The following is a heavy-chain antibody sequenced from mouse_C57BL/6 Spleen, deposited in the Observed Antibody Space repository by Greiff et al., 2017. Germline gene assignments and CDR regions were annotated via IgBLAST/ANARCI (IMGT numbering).Heavy chain of an antibody. J-gene: IGHJ2*01. Sequence: QVQLKQSGAELVRPGASVTLSCKASGYTFTDYEMHWVKQTPVHGLEWIGAIDPETGGTAYNQKFKGKAILTADKSSSTAYMELRSLTSEDSAVYYCTISDSFGNYFDYWGQGTTLTVSS. CDR3: TISDSFGNYFDY. D-gene: IGHD3-2*01. V-gene: IGHV1-15*01. CDR2: IDPETGGT. CDR1: GYTFTDYE.